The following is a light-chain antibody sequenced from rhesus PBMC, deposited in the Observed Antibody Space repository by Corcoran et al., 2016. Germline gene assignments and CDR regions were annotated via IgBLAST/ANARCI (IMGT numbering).Light chain of an antibody. V-gene: IGKV1-18*01. CDR1: QGISSW. J-gene: IGKJ2*01. CDR3: QQGYNTPYS. CDR2: AAS. Sequence: DIQMTQSPSSLSASVGDKVTITCRASQGISSWLAWYHQKPGKAPKLLIYAASSLQSGGPSRFSVSGSVTDYTLTISSLQPEDFATYYCQQGYNTPYSFGQGTKVEIK.